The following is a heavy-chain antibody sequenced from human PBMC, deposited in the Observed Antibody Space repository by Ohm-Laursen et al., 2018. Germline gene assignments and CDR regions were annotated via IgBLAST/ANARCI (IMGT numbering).Heavy chain of an antibody. CDR1: GFTFDNYA. J-gene: IGHJ5*02. CDR2: ISYNSATL. Sequence: SLRLSCSASGFTFDNYAIHWVWQAPGKGLEWVSGISYNSATLAYAASVEGRFTISRDNAKNSLLLQMSTLRSGDTALYYCGRARDIYLYRSIDLWGQGTLVIASS. CDR3: GRARDIYLYRSIDL. V-gene: IGHV3-9*01. D-gene: IGHD3-9*01.